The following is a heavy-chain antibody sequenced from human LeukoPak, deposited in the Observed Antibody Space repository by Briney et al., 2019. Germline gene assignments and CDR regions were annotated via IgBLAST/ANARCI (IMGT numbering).Heavy chain of an antibody. CDR3: ARDCSSTSCYVFWEPGYGMDV. D-gene: IGHD2-2*01. CDR2: ISSSRSYT. Sequence: GGSLRLSCAASGFTFSDYYMSWIRQAPGKGLEWVSHISSSRSYTNYADSVKGRFTISRDSAKNSLYLQMNSLRAEDTAVYYCARDCSSTSCYVFWEPGYGMDVWGQGTTVTVSS. V-gene: IGHV3-11*06. J-gene: IGHJ6*02. CDR1: GFTFSDYY.